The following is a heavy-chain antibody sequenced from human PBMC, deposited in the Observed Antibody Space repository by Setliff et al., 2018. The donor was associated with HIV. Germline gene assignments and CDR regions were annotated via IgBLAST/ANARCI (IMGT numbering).Heavy chain of an antibody. CDR1: GGTFSSYA. J-gene: IGHJ4*02. Sequence: GASVKVSCKSSGGTFSSYAIIWVRQAPGQGLEWMGWISAYNGNTNYAQKVQGRVTMTTDTSTSTAYMELRSLRSDDTAVYYCAREVLGGSSWYRFYFDYWGRGTLVTVSS. D-gene: IGHD6-13*01. CDR2: ISAYNGNT. V-gene: IGHV1-18*01. CDR3: AREVLGGSSWYRFYFDY.